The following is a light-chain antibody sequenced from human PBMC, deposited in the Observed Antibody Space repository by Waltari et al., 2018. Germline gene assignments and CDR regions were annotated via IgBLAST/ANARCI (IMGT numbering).Light chain of an antibody. J-gene: IGLJ2*01. CDR2: SNN. CDR3: AAWDDSLKGVV. Sequence: QSVLTQPPSASGTPGQKITISCSGSTSNIGSNTVDWYQQLPGTAPKLLMYSNNLRPSGVPARFYGSKSGSAASLAILGRRSEEDAYYYCAAWDDSLKGVVFGGGTKVTVL. CDR1: TSNIGSNT. V-gene: IGLV1-44*01.